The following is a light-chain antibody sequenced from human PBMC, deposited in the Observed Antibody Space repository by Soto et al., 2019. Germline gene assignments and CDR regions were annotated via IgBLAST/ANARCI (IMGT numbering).Light chain of an antibody. V-gene: IGLV1-40*01. Sequence: QSVLTQPPSVSGAPGQRVTISCTGSSSNIGAGYDVHWYQQRPGTAPKLPIYGNKNRPSGVPDRFSGSKSGNTASLTISGLQAEDEADYFCCSYAGSYTHVFGTGTKVTVL. J-gene: IGLJ1*01. CDR3: CSYAGSYTHV. CDR1: SSNIGAGYD. CDR2: GNK.